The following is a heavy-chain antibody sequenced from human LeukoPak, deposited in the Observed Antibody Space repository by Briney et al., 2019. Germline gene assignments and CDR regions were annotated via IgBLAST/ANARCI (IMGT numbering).Heavy chain of an antibody. D-gene: IGHD3-10*01. CDR1: GGSFSGYY. V-gene: IGHV4-34*01. CDR3: ARSDGYGLVGI. J-gene: IGHJ3*02. CDR2: INHRGST. Sequence: SETLSLTCAVYGGSFSGYYWSWIRQPPGKGLEWIGEINHRGSTNYNPSLKSRVTISVERSKNQFSLTLSSVTAADTAVYYCARSDGYGLVGIWGQGTMVTVSS.